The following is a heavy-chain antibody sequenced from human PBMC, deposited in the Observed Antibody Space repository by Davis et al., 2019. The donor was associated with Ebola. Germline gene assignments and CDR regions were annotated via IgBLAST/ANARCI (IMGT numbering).Heavy chain of an antibody. CDR3: ARGLLDHGDYAGWGLDV. J-gene: IGHJ6*02. V-gene: IGHV1-18*01. CDR2: ITPYNGRA. D-gene: IGHD4-17*01. CDR1: GYIFPSYG. Sequence: ASVKVSCKASGYIFPSYGIGWVRQAPGQGLEWMGWITPYNGRANYGQKFQGRVTMTTDTSKTSAYMELRSLTSDDTAVYYYARGLLDHGDYAGWGLDVWGQGTTVTVSS.